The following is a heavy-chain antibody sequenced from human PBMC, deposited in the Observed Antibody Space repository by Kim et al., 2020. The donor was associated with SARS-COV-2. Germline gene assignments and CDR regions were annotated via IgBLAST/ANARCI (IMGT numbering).Heavy chain of an antibody. J-gene: IGHJ4*02. CDR2: IYYSGST. CDR1: GGSISSYY. Sequence: SETLSLTCTVSGGSISSYYWSWIRQPPGKGLEWIGYIYYSGSTNYNPSLKSRVTISVDTSKNQFSLKLSSVTAADTAVYYCARGGYSYGFDYWGQGTLVTVSS. V-gene: IGHV4-59*01. CDR3: ARGGYSYGFDY. D-gene: IGHD5-18*01.